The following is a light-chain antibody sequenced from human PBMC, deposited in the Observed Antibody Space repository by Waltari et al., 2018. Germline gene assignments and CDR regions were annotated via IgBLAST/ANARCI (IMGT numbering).Light chain of an antibody. CDR2: DAS. J-gene: IGKJ2*01. Sequence: EIVLTQSPATLSLSPGDRATLACRASQSVSSYLAWYQQKPGQAPRLLIYDASNRATGIPARFSGSGSGTDFTLTISSLEPEDFAVYYCQQRSGTFGQGTKLEIK. CDR3: QQRSGT. CDR1: QSVSSY. V-gene: IGKV3-11*01.